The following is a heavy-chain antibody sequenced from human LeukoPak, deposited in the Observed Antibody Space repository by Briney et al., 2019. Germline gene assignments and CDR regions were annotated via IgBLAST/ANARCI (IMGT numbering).Heavy chain of an antibody. CDR2: IGSQPNSYTT. CDR3: AAYCTSTTCHGE. CDR1: GFTFSGSS. D-gene: IGHD2-2*01. V-gene: IGHV3-73*01. J-gene: IGHJ4*02. Sequence: GGSLRLSCAASGFTFSGSSLHWSRQASGQGLEWVGRIGSQPNSYTTPYAASVKGRFTISRDDSKNTAYLQMNSLKTEDTAVYYCAAYCTSTTCHGEWGQGTLVTVSS.